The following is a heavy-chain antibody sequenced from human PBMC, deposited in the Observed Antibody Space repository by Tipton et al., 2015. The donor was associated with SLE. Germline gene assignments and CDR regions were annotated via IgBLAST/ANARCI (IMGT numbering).Heavy chain of an antibody. CDR2: IYYSGST. CDR3: ARVPVARHYFDY. D-gene: IGHD2-15*01. V-gene: IGHV4-59*01. Sequence: TLSLTCTVSGGSISSYYWSWIRQPPGKGLEWIGYIYYSGSTNYNPSLTSRVTISVDTSKNQFSLKLSSVPAAATAVYYCARVPVARHYFDYWGQGTLVPVSS. CDR1: GGSISSYY. J-gene: IGHJ4*02.